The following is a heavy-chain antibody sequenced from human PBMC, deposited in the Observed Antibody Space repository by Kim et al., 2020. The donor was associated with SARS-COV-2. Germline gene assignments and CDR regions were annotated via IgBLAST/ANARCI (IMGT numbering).Heavy chain of an antibody. CDR1: GFTFSSYS. CDR3: ATYSSSPPLTPN. J-gene: IGHJ4*02. Sequence: GGSLRLSCAASGFTFSSYSMNWVRQAPGKGLEWVSYISSSSSTIYYADSVKGRFTISRDNAKNSLYLQMNSLRDEDTAVYYCATYSSSPPLTPNWGQGTLVTVSS. V-gene: IGHV3-48*02. CDR2: ISSSSSTI. D-gene: IGHD6-13*01.